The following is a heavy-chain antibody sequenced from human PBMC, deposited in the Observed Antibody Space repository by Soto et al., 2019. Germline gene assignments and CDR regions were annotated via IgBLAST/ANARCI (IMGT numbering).Heavy chain of an antibody. J-gene: IGHJ6*02. Sequence: ASVKVSCKASGHTFTSYYMHWVRQAPGQGLEWIGIINLSAGSTSYAQKFQGRVTITRDTSTSTVYMDMSSLRSEDTAVYYCARSDTDILTNYSYSMDVWGQGTTVTVSS. CDR3: ARSDTDILTNYSYSMDV. V-gene: IGHV1-46*01. D-gene: IGHD3-9*01. CDR2: INLSAGST. CDR1: GHTFTSYY.